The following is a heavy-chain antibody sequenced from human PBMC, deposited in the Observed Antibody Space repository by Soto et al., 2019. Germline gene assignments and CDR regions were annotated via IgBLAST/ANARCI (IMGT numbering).Heavy chain of an antibody. Sequence: PSEPLALTCAVSGGSLSSSSWWSWIRQPPGKALEWIGYVFHTGRTSYNPSLNSRVSISMDTSKNQFSLNLDSVTSADTAVYFCARDYAYFDSWGQGTLVTVSS. CDR3: ARDYAYFDS. V-gene: IGHV4-61*01. CDR2: VFHTGRT. CDR1: GGSLSSSSW. D-gene: IGHD3-16*01. J-gene: IGHJ4*02.